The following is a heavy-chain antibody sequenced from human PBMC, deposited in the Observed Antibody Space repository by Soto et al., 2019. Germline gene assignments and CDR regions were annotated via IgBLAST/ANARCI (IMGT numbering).Heavy chain of an antibody. V-gene: IGHV3-66*01. CDR3: ARMGVIPFYYYGMDV. J-gene: IGHJ6*02. CDR1: GFTVSSNY. D-gene: IGHD3-16*02. Sequence: EVQLVESGGGLVQPGGSLRLSCAASGFTVSSNYMSWVRQAPGKGLEWVSVIYSGGSTYYADSVKGRFTISRDNSKDPLYLQMNSLRAEDTAVYYCARMGVIPFYYYGMDVWGQGTTVTVSS. CDR2: IYSGGST.